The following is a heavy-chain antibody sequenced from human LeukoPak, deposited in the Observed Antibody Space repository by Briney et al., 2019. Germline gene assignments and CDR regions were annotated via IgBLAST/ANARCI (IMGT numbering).Heavy chain of an antibody. J-gene: IGHJ6*03. V-gene: IGHV1-2*02. CDR3: ARETNYYYYMDV. Sequence: ASVKVSCKASGYTFTGYYMHWVRQAPAQGLEWMGWINPNSGGTNYAQKFQGRVTMTRDTSMSTAYMKLSRLRSDDTAVYYCARETNYYYYMDVWGKGTTVTISS. CDR1: GYTFTGYY. CDR2: INPNSGGT.